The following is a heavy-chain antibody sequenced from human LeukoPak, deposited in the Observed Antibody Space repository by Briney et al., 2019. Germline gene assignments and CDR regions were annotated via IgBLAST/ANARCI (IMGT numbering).Heavy chain of an antibody. V-gene: IGHV3-23*01. D-gene: IGHD3-22*01. CDR3: AKDLGHHYDSSGTQFDY. CDR2: ISGSGGST. CDR1: GFTFSSYA. Sequence: GGSLRLSCAASGFTFSSYAMSWVRQAPGKGLEWVSAISGSGGSTYYADSVKGRFTISRDNSKNTLYLQMNSLRAEDTAVYYCAKDLGHHYDSSGTQFDYWGQGTLVTVSS. J-gene: IGHJ4*02.